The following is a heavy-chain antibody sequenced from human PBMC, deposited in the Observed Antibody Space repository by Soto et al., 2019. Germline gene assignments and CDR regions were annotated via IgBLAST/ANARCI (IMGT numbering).Heavy chain of an antibody. Sequence: SQTLPLTYDLSGDSDSSNNAAWYCIRQSPSRGLEWLGRTYYRSTWYNDYAVSVKSRITINPDTSKNQFSLQLDPVTPDDTAVYYCARASYSSAWASDYWGQGTLVTVSS. D-gene: IGHD6-19*01. CDR1: GDSDSSNNAA. J-gene: IGHJ4*02. V-gene: IGHV6-1*01. CDR2: TYYRSTWYN. CDR3: ARASYSSAWASDY.